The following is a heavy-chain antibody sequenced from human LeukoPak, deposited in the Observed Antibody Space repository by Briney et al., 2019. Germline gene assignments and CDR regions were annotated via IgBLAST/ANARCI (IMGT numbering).Heavy chain of an antibody. Sequence: ASVKVSCKASGYTFTSYGISWVRQAPGQGLEWMGWISAYNGNTNYAQKLQGRVTMTTDTSTSTAYMELRSLRSDGTAVYYCARRGYDILTGYSWFDPWGQGTLVTVSS. CDR2: ISAYNGNT. D-gene: IGHD3-9*01. J-gene: IGHJ5*02. V-gene: IGHV1-18*01. CDR3: ARRGYDILTGYSWFDP. CDR1: GYTFTSYG.